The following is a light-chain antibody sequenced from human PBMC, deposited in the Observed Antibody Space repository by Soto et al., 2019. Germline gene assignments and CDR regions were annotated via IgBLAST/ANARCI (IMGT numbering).Light chain of an antibody. CDR3: ASYAGTRLFV. Sequence: QSALTQPPSASGSPGRSLTISCTGTSSDVGFYNFVSWYQQRPGKAPKLVIYEVTKRPSGVPDRFSGSKSGSTASLTVSGLQADDEADYYCASYAGTRLFVFGSGNKVTVL. CDR2: EVT. J-gene: IGLJ1*01. V-gene: IGLV2-8*01. CDR1: SSDVGFYNF.